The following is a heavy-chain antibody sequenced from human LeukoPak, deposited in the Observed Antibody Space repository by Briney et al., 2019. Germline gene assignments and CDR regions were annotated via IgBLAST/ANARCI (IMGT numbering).Heavy chain of an antibody. CDR2: ISSSSSYI. CDR3: ARESGYYHNAFDI. V-gene: IGHV3-21*01. D-gene: IGHD3-22*01. CDR1: GFTFSSYS. J-gene: IGHJ3*02. Sequence: GGSLRLSCAASGFTFSSYSMNWVRQAPGKGLEWVSSISSSSSYIYYADSVKGRFTISRDNAKNSLYLQMNSLRAEDTAVYYCARESGYYHNAFDIWGQGTMVTVSS.